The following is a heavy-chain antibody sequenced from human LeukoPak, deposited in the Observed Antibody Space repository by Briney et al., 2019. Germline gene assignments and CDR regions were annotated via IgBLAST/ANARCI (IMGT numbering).Heavy chain of an antibody. J-gene: IGHJ5*02. CDR2: NNAGNGNT. Sequence: ASVKVSCKASGYTFTSYAMHWVRQAPGQRLEWMGWNNAGNGNTKYSQKFQGRVTITRDTSASTAYMELSSLRSEDTAVYYCARAHIVVVPAAPFDPWGQGTLVTVSS. V-gene: IGHV1-3*01. CDR3: ARAHIVVVPAAPFDP. D-gene: IGHD2-2*01. CDR1: GYTFTSYA.